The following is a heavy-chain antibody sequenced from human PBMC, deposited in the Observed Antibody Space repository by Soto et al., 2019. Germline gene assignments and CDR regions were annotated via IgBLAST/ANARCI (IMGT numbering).Heavy chain of an antibody. J-gene: IGHJ2*01. Sequence: QVQLVQSGAEVKKYGSSVKVSCKASGGTFSRYAISWVRQALGQGLEWMGGITPMFGTANYAQKFQGRVTITADESTSTAYMELSSLRSDDTAVYYCAQTLGLAVAGPGRFDLWGRGTLVTVSS. CDR3: AQTLGLAVAGPGRFDL. CDR2: ITPMFGTA. D-gene: IGHD6-19*01. CDR1: GGTFSRYA. V-gene: IGHV1-69*12.